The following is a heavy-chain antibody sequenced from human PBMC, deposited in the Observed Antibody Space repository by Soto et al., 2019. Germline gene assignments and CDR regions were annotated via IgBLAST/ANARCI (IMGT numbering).Heavy chain of an antibody. CDR3: ARVPSPFDYYYAMDV. J-gene: IGHJ6*02. D-gene: IGHD3-16*01. CDR1: GDSISSGNKY. V-gene: IGHV4-30-4*01. CDR2: IYSSGST. Sequence: SETLSLTCTVSGDSISSGNKYWSWIRQPPGKGLEWIGYIYSSGSTYYNPSLKSRLSISLHTSDNQLSLKSDSVTDADSAVYYCARVPSPFDYYYAMDVWGHGTTVTVSS.